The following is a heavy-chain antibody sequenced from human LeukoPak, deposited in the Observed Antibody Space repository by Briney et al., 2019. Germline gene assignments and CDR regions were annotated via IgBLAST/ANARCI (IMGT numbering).Heavy chain of an antibody. V-gene: IGHV4-59*11. CDR1: GGSISSHY. D-gene: IGHD2-2*01. J-gene: IGHJ6*03. Sequence: SETLSLTCTVSGGSISSHYWSWIRQPPGKGLEWIGYIYYSGSTNYNPSLKSRVTISVDTSKNQFSLKLSSVTAADTAVYYCARVITDIVAVPAATDYYYYYMDVWGKETTVTVSS. CDR3: ARVITDIVAVPAATDYYYYYMDV. CDR2: IYYSGST.